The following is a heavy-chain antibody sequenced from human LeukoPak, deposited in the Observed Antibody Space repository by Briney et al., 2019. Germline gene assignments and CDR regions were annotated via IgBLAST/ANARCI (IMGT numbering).Heavy chain of an antibody. CDR2: IIPIFGTA. D-gene: IGHD2-2*02. J-gene: IGHJ3*02. Sequence: SVKVSCKASGGTFSSYAISWVRQAPGQGLEWMGGIIPIFGTANYAQKFQGRVTITADESTSTAYMELSSLRSEDTAVYYCARAVVPAAIGNEAFDIWGQGTMVTVSS. CDR1: GGTFSSYA. V-gene: IGHV1-69*13. CDR3: ARAVVPAAIGNEAFDI.